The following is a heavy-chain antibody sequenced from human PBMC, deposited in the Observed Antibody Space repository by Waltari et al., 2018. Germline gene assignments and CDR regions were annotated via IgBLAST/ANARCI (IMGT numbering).Heavy chain of an antibody. CDR2: ISGSGGST. Sequence: TYDSVTISWTRQAPGKGLEWVSAISGSGGSTYYADSVKGRVTISRDNSKNPLYLQMNSLRAEDTAVYYCAKAATYDFWSGYLRTDYYYYYGMDVWGQGTTVTVSS. D-gene: IGHD3-3*01. CDR1: TYDSVT. V-gene: IGHV3-23*01. J-gene: IGHJ6*02. CDR3: AKAATYDFWSGYLRTDYYYYYGMDV.